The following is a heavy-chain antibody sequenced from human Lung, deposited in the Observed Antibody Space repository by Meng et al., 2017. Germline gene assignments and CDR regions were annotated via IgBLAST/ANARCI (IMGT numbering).Heavy chain of an antibody. CDR1: GGSISSSNW. Sequence: QVQLQESGPGLVKPSGTLSLTCAVSGGSISSSNWWRWVRQPPGKGLEWIGEIYHSGSTNYNPSLKSRVDISVDKSKNQFYLSLFSVTAADTAVYYCGRDQGRELINHWGQGTLVTVSS. CDR2: IYHSGST. V-gene: IGHV4-4*02. D-gene: IGHD1-7*01. CDR3: GRDQGRELINH. J-gene: IGHJ4*02.